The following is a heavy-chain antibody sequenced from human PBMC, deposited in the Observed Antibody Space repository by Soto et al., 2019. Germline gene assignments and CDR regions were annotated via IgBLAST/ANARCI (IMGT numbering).Heavy chain of an antibody. V-gene: IGHV3-48*03. Sequence: GGSLRLSCAASGFTFSSYEMNWVRQAPGKGLEWVSYISSSGSTIYYADSVKGRFTISRDNAKNSLYLQMNSLRAEDTAVYYCARGWAEYYFDYWGQGTLVTVSS. CDR1: GFTFSSYE. D-gene: IGHD1-26*01. J-gene: IGHJ4*02. CDR3: ARGWAEYYFDY. CDR2: ISSSGSTI.